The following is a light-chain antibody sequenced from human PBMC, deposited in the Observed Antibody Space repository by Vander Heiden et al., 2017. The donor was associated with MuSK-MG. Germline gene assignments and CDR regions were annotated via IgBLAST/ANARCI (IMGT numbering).Light chain of an antibody. V-gene: IGKV2-28*01. CDR3: LQSQQRT. CDR1: QSRLHSNGYKD. J-gene: IGKJ5*01. Sequence: DIVMTQSPLSLHVTPGEPASTPCRSSQSRLHSNGYKDLDWYLQKPGQSPQLLIYLGSKRGAGVHDRVSGGGSGTDFTLKSSRVEAEDVGVYYYLQSQQRTFGPGTQVEIK. CDR2: LGS.